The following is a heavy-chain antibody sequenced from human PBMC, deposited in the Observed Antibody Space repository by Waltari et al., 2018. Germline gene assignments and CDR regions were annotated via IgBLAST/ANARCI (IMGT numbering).Heavy chain of an antibody. CDR3: ASGRLMVRGPAAY. D-gene: IGHD3-10*01. CDR1: GVSFSGYY. Sequence: VRRQQWAAGLLKPSETLSLPCAVYGVSFSGYYWSWIRQPPGKGLEWIGEINHSGSTNYNPSLKIRVTISVDTSKNQFSLKLSSVTAADTAVYYCASGRLMVRGPAAYWGQGTLVTVSS. CDR2: INHSGST. J-gene: IGHJ4*02. V-gene: IGHV4-34*01.